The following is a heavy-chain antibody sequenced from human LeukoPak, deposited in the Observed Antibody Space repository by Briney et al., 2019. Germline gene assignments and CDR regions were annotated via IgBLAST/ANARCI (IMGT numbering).Heavy chain of an antibody. D-gene: IGHD6-25*01. J-gene: IGHJ4*02. V-gene: IGHV1-2*02. CDR2: INPNSGGT. Sequence: ASVKVSCKTSGYTFTGYYMHWVRQAPGQGLEWMGWINPNSGGTNYAQKFQGRVTMTRDTSISTAYMELSRLRSDDTAVYYCATACIVADHELDYWGQGTPVTVSS. CDR3: ATACIVADHELDY. CDR1: GYTFTGYY.